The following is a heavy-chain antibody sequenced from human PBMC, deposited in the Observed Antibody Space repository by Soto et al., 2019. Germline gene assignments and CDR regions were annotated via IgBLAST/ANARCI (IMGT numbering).Heavy chain of an antibody. V-gene: IGHV3-23*01. J-gene: IGHJ4*02. D-gene: IGHD5-18*01. Sequence: HPGGSLRLSCGASGFTFSSYAMSWVRQAPGKGLEWVSAISGSGGSTYYADSVKGRFTISRDNSKNTLYLQMNSLRAEDTAVYYCAKGSLGYSYGWSILDYWGQGTLVTVSS. CDR2: ISGSGGST. CDR3: AKGSLGYSYGWSILDY. CDR1: GFTFSSYA.